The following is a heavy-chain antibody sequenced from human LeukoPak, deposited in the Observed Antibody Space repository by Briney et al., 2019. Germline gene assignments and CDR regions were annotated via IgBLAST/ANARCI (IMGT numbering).Heavy chain of an antibody. CDR2: IYSGTTA. CDR3: ARVEEGWFDP. Sequence: GVLRLSCAASGFTVSSSYMGWVRQAPGKGLEWVSVIYSGTTAYYPDSVKGRFTISRDNSMNTLYLQMNSLSAEDTAVYYCARVEEGWFDPWGQGTLVTVSS. CDR1: GFTVSSSY. V-gene: IGHV3-66*01. J-gene: IGHJ5*02.